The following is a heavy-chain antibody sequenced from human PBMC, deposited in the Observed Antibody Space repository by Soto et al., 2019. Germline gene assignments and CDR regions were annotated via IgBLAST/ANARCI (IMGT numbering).Heavy chain of an antibody. CDR1: GFTFSSYA. D-gene: IGHD5-12*01. J-gene: IGHJ4*02. V-gene: IGHV3-23*01. CDR3: AKISLAPGGNGYDSCFDY. CDR2: ISGSGGST. Sequence: PGGSLRLSCAASGFTFSSYAMSWVRQAPGKGLEWVSAISGSGGSTYYADSVKGRFTISRDNSKNTLYLQMNSLRAEDTAVYYCAKISLAPGGNGYDSCFDYWGQGTLVTVSS.